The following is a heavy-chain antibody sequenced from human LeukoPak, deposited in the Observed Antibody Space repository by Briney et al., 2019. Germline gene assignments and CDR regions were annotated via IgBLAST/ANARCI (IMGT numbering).Heavy chain of an antibody. Sequence: SVKVSCKASGGTFSSYAISWVRQAPGQGLEWMGGIIPIFGTANYAQKFQGRVTITADESTSTAYMELSSLRSEDTAVYYCATGGYSYAYFDYWGQGTLVTVSS. D-gene: IGHD5-18*01. CDR3: ATGGYSYAYFDY. V-gene: IGHV1-69*13. J-gene: IGHJ4*02. CDR2: IIPIFGTA. CDR1: GGTFSSYA.